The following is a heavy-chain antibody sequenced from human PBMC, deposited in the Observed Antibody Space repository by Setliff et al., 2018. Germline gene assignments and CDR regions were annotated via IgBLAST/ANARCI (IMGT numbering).Heavy chain of an antibody. CDR2: ISGDSVSI. J-gene: IGHJ4*02. D-gene: IGHD6-19*01. V-gene: IGHV3-23*01. CDR3: ANHNPARWAVYTTPIDS. CDR1: GLTLTPYT. Sequence: GGSLRLSCAASGLTLTPYTMSWARQAPGKGLEWVSAISGDSVSIYYADSVRGRFTISRDNSKNTLYLQMNNLRDEDAAVYYCANHNPARWAVYTTPIDSWGQGTLVTVSS.